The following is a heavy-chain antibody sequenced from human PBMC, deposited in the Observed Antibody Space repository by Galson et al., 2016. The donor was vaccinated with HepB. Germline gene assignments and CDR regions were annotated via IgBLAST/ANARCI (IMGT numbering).Heavy chain of an antibody. CDR1: GHNFTNYW. V-gene: IGHV5-51*01. CDR2: IWPDDSNT. CDR3: ARHGNTRSQFNWFDP. J-gene: IGHJ5*02. D-gene: IGHD3-3*01. Sequence: QSGAEVKKPGESLKISCKVSGHNFTNYWIGWVRQMPGKGPEWMGIIWPDDSNTIYSPSFQGQVTISADKSISTAYLQWSSLEASDTAMYFCARHGNTRSQFNWFDPWGQGTLVTVPS.